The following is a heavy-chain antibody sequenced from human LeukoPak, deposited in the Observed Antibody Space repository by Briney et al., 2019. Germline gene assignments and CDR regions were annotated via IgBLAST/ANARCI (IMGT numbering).Heavy chain of an antibody. CDR2: IYHSGIT. J-gene: IGHJ4*02. Sequence: PSETLSLTCTVSGYSISSGSYWGWIRQPPGKGLEWIGTIYHSGITYYNPSLKSRVTISVDTSKNQFSLNLSSVTAADTAVYYCARGSRYYYDSSGYLFDYWGQGTLVTVSS. CDR3: ARGSRYYYDSSGYLFDY. D-gene: IGHD3-22*01. V-gene: IGHV4-38-2*02. CDR1: GYSISSGSY.